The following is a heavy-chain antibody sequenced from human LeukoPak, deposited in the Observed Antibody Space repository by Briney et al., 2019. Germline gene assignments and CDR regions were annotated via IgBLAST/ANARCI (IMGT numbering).Heavy chain of an antibody. CDR1: GYTFTGYY. CDR3: ARDDYYYYYMDV. V-gene: IGHV1-2*02. Sequence: ASVKVSCNASGYTFTGYYMHWVRQAPGQGLEWMGWINPNSGGTNYAQKFQGRVTMTRDTSISTAYMELSRLRSDDTAVYYCARDDYYYYYMDVWGKGTTVTVSS. CDR2: INPNSGGT. J-gene: IGHJ6*03.